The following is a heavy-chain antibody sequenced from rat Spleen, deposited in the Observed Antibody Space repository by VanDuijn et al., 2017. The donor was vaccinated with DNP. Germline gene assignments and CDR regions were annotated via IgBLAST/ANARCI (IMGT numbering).Heavy chain of an antibody. D-gene: IGHD5-1*01. CDR1: GFNFTDYW. V-gene: IGHV4-2*01. J-gene: IGHJ2*01. CDR3: VRKRSGVDY. Sequence: EVKLVESGGGLVQPGMSLKLSCSASGFNFTDYWMGWVRQPPAKGLEWIAEVNQDSRTIKYLPSLKDKFTISRDNAQNTLYLQMSRLESEDSAIYYCVRKRSGVDYWGQGVVVTVSS. CDR2: VNQDSRTI.